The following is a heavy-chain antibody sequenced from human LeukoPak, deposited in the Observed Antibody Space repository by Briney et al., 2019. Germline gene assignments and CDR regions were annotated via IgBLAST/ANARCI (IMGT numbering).Heavy chain of an antibody. CDR2: ISYDGSNK. CDR3: AKKTSTGYSSGWYYFDY. J-gene: IGHJ4*02. CDR1: GFTFSSYG. V-gene: IGHV3-30*18. D-gene: IGHD6-19*01. Sequence: PGGSLRLSCAASGFTFSSYGMHWVRQAPGKGLEWVAVISYDGSNKYYADSVKGRFTISRDNSKNTLYLQMNSLRAEDTAVYYCAKKTSTGYSSGWYYFDYWGQGTLVTVSS.